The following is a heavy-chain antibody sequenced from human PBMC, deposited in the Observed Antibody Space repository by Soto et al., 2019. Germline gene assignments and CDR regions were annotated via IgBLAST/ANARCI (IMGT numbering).Heavy chain of an antibody. J-gene: IGHJ6*02. CDR2: IKSDGSSM. CDR1: GFTFSSYW. D-gene: IGHD5-18*01. Sequence: EVQLVESGGGLVQPGGSLRLSCAASGFTFSSYWMHWVRQVPGKGLVWVSRIKSDGSSMNYADSVKGRFTISRDNAKNTLYLQMISLRAEDTAVYYCGRGILNYYGMDVWGQGTTVTVSS. CDR3: GRGILNYYGMDV. V-gene: IGHV3-74*01.